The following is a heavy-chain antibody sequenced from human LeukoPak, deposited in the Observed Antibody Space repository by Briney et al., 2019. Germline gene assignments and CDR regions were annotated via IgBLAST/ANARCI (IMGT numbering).Heavy chain of an antibody. D-gene: IGHD5-18*01. V-gene: IGHV3-53*01. CDR2: IFSGGAT. CDR1: GFTVSTNY. CDR3: AREVGDTALNYFGIDV. Sequence: GGSLRLSCAASGFTVSTNYMSWVRQAPGKGLEWVSIIFSGGATYYADSVKGRFTISRENSKNTLYLQMTNLRVEDTAVYYCAREVGDTALNYFGIDVWGQGTTVIVS. J-gene: IGHJ6*02.